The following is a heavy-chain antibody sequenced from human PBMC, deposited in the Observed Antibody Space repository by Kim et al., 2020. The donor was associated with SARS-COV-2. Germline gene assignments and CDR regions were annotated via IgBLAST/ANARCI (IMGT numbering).Heavy chain of an antibody. CDR1: GFSIVDYG. CDR2: ISHDGSRK. D-gene: IGHD3-10*01. CDR3: ARDREGSGRSFDY. J-gene: IGHJ5*01. Sequence: GGSLRLSCAVSGFSIVDYGLHWVRQAPGTGLEWVAGISHDGSRKFYAESVKGRFAISRDNSEAMLYLQMHSLRSEDTAVYFCARDREGSGRSFDYRV. V-gene: IGHV3-30*03.